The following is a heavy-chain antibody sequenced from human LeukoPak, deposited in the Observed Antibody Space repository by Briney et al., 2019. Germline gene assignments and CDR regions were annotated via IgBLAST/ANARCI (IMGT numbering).Heavy chain of an antibody. Sequence: GGSLRLSCAASGFTFDDYGMSWVRQAPGKGLEWVSGINWNGGSTGYADSVKGRFTISRDNSKNALYLQMNSLRAEDTAVYYCARDVRYSYGFDWGQGTLVTVSS. CDR1: GFTFDDYG. CDR2: INWNGGST. V-gene: IGHV3-20*04. CDR3: ARDVRYSYGFD. D-gene: IGHD5-18*01. J-gene: IGHJ4*02.